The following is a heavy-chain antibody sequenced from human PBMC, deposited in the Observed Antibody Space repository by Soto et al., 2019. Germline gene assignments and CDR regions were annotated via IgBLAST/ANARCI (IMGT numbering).Heavy chain of an antibody. CDR1: GFTFSRHG. J-gene: IGHJ4*02. Sequence: PGGSLRLSCAASGFTFSRHGMHWARQTPGKGLEWLAVILNDASGPWYADSVKGRFTISRDNFENTLYLQMNGLRLEDTAMYYCPRDDDYPDNGFDYWGQGTLVTVSS. V-gene: IGHV3-33*01. D-gene: IGHD4-17*01. CDR3: PRDDDYPDNGFDY. CDR2: ILNDASGP.